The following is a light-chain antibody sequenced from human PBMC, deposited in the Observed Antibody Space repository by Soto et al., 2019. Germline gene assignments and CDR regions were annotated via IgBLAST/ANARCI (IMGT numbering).Light chain of an antibody. Sequence: QSVLTQPPSASGTPGQRVTISCSGISSNIGSNTVNWYQQLPGTAPKLLIYSNNQRPSGVPDRFSGSKSGTSASLAISGLQSEDEADYYCAAWDDILSGPVFGGGTKLTVL. CDR2: SNN. CDR3: AAWDDILSGPV. J-gene: IGLJ3*02. V-gene: IGLV1-44*01. CDR1: SSNIGSNT.